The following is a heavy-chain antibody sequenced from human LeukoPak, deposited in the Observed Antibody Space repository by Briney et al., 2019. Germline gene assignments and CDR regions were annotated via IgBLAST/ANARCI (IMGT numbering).Heavy chain of an antibody. J-gene: IGHJ5*02. Sequence: PSQTLSLTCSVSGVAISSSTYDVGWSRPSRGSGLELSVTVYYSGSTYYNPSLTSRVTTSVDTSKNQFSLKLNSVTAADTAVYYCARLGWIYGSGSMNWFDPWGQGTLVIVS. V-gene: IGHV4-39*07. CDR2: VYYSGST. CDR3: ARLGWIYGSGSMNWFDP. D-gene: IGHD3-10*01. CDR1: GVAISSSTYD.